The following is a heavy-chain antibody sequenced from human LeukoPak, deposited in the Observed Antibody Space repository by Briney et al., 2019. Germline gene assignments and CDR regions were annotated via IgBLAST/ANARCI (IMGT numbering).Heavy chain of an antibody. D-gene: IGHD3-3*01. J-gene: IGHJ4*02. CDR3: ATSGELRLLEWGSVGY. CDR2: VDPKDGEA. Sequence: ASVTVSCKASGYTFTDYYTHWVQQAPGKGLEWMGRVDPKDGEAIYAEHFQGRVTITADTSTDTASVELSSLRSDDTAVYYCATSGELRLLEWGSVGYWGQGTLVTVSS. CDR1: GYTFTDYY. V-gene: IGHV1-69-2*01.